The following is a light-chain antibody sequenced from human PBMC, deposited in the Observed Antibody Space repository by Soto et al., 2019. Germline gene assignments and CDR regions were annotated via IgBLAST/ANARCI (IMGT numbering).Light chain of an antibody. CDR3: QTWGTGVV. CDR1: SGHSSYA. Sequence: QLVLTQSPSASASLGASVKLTCTLSSGHSSYAIAWHQQQPEKGPRYLMKLNSDGSHSKGDGIPVRFSGSSSGAERYLTIPSLQSEDEADYYCQTWGTGVVFGGGTKLTVL. CDR2: LNSDGSH. V-gene: IGLV4-69*02. J-gene: IGLJ2*01.